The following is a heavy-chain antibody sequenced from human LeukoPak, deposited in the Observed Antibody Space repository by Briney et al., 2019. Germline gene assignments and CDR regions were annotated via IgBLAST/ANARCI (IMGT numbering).Heavy chain of an antibody. CDR3: ARDQGGYPPFDYMDV. V-gene: IGHV1-69*13. D-gene: IGHD3-22*01. Sequence: SVKVSCKASGGTFNSYAINWVRQAPGQGLEWMGGIIPIFGSANFAQKFQGRVTITADESTSTAYMELSSLRSEDTAVYYCARDQGGYPPFDYMDVWGKGTTVTVSS. CDR1: GGTFNSYA. CDR2: IIPIFGSA. J-gene: IGHJ6*03.